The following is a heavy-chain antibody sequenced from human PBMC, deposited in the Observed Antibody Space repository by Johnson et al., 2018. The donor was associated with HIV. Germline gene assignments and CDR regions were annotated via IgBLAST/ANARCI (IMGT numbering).Heavy chain of an antibody. Sequence: EVQLVESGGGLVQPGGSLRLSCAASGFTVSSNYMSWVRQAPGKGLEWVSVIYSGGSTYYADSVTGRFTISRDNAKNSLYLQMNSLRAEDTAVYYCARGGWGDAFDIWGQGTMVTVSS. CDR2: IYSGGST. V-gene: IGHV3-66*01. CDR3: ARGGWGDAFDI. CDR1: GFTVSSNY. J-gene: IGHJ3*02. D-gene: IGHD3-16*01.